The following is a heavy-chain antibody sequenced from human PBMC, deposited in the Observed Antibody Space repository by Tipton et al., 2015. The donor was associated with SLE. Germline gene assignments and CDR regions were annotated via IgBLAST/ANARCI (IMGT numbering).Heavy chain of an antibody. CDR2: IYYSGST. CDR3: ARDPAPYSSPSEYFDL. J-gene: IGHJ2*01. D-gene: IGHD6-6*01. CDR1: GGFISSYY. Sequence: TLSLTCTVSGGFISSYYWSWIRQPPGKGLEWIGYIYYSGSTNYNPSLKSRVTISVDTSKNQFSLKLSSVTAADTAVYYCARDPAPYSSPSEYFDLWGRGTLVTVSS. V-gene: IGHV4-59*01.